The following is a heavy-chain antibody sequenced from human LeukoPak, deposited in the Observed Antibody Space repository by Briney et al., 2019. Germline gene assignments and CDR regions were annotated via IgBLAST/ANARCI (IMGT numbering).Heavy chain of an antibody. CDR3: ARDRAYSSSWYASYYFDY. J-gene: IGHJ4*02. CDR1: GYTFTGYY. CDR2: INPNSGGT. V-gene: IGHV1-2*02. Sequence: ASVTVSCKASGYTFTGYYMHWVRQAPGQGLEWMGWINPNSGGTNYAQKFQGRVTMTRDTSISTAYMELSRLRSDDTAVYYCARDRAYSSSWYASYYFDYWGQGTLVTVSS. D-gene: IGHD6-13*01.